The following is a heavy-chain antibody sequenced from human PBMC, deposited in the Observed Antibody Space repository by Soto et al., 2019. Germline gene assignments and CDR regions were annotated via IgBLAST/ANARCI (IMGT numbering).Heavy chain of an antibody. CDR1: GGFISNYY. CDR3: ARLKSLGTTSAGKNYHYGMDV. J-gene: IGHJ6*02. D-gene: IGHD6-6*01. V-gene: IGHV4-59*01. Sequence: SETLSLTCTVSGGFISNYYWSWVRQSPGKGLEWSGYIYYSGTTNYNPSLKSRVTILLDMSKNQFSLRLRSVTAADTAVYYCARLKSLGTTSAGKNYHYGMDVWGQGTTVTVSS. CDR2: IYYSGTT.